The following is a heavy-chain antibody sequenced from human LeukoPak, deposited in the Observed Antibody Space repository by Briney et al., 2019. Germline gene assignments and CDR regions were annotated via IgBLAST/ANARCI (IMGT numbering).Heavy chain of an antibody. CDR3: ARIIPTYYYDSSTYSQFGVFDY. CDR1: GYTFTSYA. D-gene: IGHD3-22*01. CDR2: VSAYNGNT. V-gene: IGHV1-18*01. Sequence: ASVKVSCKASGYTFTSYAISWVRQAPGQGLEWMGWVSAYNGNTNYAQKLQGRVTMTTDTSTSTAYMELRSLRSDDTAVYYCARIIPTYYYDSSTYSQFGVFDYWGQGTLVTVPS. J-gene: IGHJ4*02.